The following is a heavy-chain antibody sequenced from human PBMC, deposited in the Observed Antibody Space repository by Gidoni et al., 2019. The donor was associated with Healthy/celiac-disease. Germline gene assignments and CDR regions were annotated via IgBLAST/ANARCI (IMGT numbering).Heavy chain of an antibody. D-gene: IGHD1-20*01. Sequence: EVQLVESGGGVVRPGGSLRRSCAASGFTFDDYGMSWVRQAPGKGLEWVSGIKWNGGSTGYADSVKGRFTISRDNAKNSLYLQMNSLRAEDTALYYCARDREITGTPGSWFDPWGQGTLVTVSS. J-gene: IGHJ5*02. V-gene: IGHV3-20*04. CDR3: ARDREITGTPGSWFDP. CDR1: GFTFDDYG. CDR2: IKWNGGST.